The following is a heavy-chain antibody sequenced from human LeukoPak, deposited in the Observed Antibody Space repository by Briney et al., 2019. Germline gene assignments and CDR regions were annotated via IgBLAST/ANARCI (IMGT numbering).Heavy chain of an antibody. CDR2: IKQDGSEK. Sequence: GGSLRLSCAASGFTFSSYWMSWVRQAPGKGLEWVANIKQDGSEKYYVDSVKGRFTISRDNAKNSLYLQMNSLRAEDTAVYYCARGGGSATVAYYYYMDVWGKGTTVTVSS. CDR3: ARGGGSATVAYYYYMDV. D-gene: IGHD4-23*01. V-gene: IGHV3-7*01. J-gene: IGHJ6*03. CDR1: GFTFSSYW.